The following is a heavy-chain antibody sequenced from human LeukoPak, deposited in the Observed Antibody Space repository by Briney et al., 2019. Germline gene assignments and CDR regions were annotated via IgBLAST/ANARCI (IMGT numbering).Heavy chain of an antibody. CDR3: ARAVAGSFDY. J-gene: IGHJ4*02. Sequence: GGSLRLSCAASGFTFSSHLMHWVRQVPGKGLVWVSRISSDGTYTNYADSVRGRFTISRDNAKNTLYLQMNSLRAEDTAVYYCARAVAGSFDYWGQGTLVTVSS. D-gene: IGHD6-19*01. CDR1: GFTFSSHL. V-gene: IGHV3-74*01. CDR2: ISSDGTYT.